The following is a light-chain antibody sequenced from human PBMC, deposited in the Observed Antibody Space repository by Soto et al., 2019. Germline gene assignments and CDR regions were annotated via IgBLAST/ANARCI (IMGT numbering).Light chain of an antibody. CDR1: SGHSGHI. CDR2: LEGGTY. V-gene: IGLV4-60*03. J-gene: IGLJ1*01. CDR3: ETWDSYTHV. Sequence: QPVLTQSSSASASLGSSVKLNCTLSSGHSGHIIAWHQQQPGKAPRYLMKLEGGTYNQGSGVPDRYSGSSSGPDRYLTISNLQSEDEADYYCETWDSYTHVFGTGTKLTVL.